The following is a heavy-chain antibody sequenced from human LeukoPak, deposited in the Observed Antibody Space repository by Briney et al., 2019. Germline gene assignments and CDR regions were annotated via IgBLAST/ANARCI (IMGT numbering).Heavy chain of an antibody. Sequence: NAPETLSLTCAVSGYSISSGYYWGWIRQPPGKGLEWIGSIYHSGSTYYNPSLKSRVTISVDTSKNQFSLKLSSVTAADTAVYYCAGSGYCSGGSCYPEDYFDYWGQGTLVTVSS. CDR2: IYHSGST. J-gene: IGHJ4*02. CDR1: GYSISSGYY. V-gene: IGHV4-38-2*01. D-gene: IGHD2-15*01. CDR3: AGSGYCSGGSCYPEDYFDY.